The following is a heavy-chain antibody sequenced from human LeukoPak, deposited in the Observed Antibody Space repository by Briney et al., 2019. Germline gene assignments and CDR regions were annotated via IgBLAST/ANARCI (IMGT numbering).Heavy chain of an antibody. V-gene: IGHV3-48*01. CDR3: ARGSTYYDSSGQVPFDY. D-gene: IGHD3-22*01. CDR2: ISSSSSTI. CDR1: GFTFSSYA. Sequence: PGGSLRLSCADSGFTFSSYAMRWVRQAPGKGLEWVSYISSSSSTIYYADSVKGRFTISRDNAKNSLYLQMNSLRAEDTAVYYCARGSTYYDSSGQVPFDYWGQGTLVTVSS. J-gene: IGHJ4*02.